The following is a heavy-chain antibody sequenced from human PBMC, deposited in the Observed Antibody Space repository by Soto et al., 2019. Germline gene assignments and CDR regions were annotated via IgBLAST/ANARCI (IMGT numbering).Heavy chain of an antibody. Sequence: PGGSLRLSCAASGFAFSTYSMNWVRQAPGKGPGWVSYISSSSSTIYYGDAVKGRFTLSRDNAKNSLYLQMNSLRAEDTAVYYCARAGNVLLWFGELMKYYYYGMDVWGQGTTVTVSS. CDR3: ARAGNVLLWFGELMKYYYYGMDV. CDR1: GFAFSTYS. CDR2: ISSSSSTI. D-gene: IGHD3-10*01. V-gene: IGHV3-48*01. J-gene: IGHJ6*02.